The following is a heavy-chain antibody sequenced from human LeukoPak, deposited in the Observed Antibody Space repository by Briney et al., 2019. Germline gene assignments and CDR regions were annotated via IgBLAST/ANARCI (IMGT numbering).Heavy chain of an antibody. CDR3: ARAPVTSCRGAYCYPFDY. Sequence: GGSLRLSCAASGFTFSSYWMHWVRQAPGKGLVWVSRINSDGSSTSYADSVRGRFTISRDNSKNTLYLQMNSLRVEDAAVYYCARAPVTSCRGAYCYPFDYWGQGTLVTVSP. CDR1: GFTFSSYW. J-gene: IGHJ4*02. V-gene: IGHV3-74*01. CDR2: INSDGSST. D-gene: IGHD2-21*01.